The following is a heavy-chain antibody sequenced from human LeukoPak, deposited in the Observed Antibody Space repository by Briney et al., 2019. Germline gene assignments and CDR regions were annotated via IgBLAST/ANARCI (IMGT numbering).Heavy chain of an antibody. CDR2: MNPNSGNT. CDR3: ARGNYDYIWGSYRFTGLRY. D-gene: IGHD3-16*02. J-gene: IGHJ4*02. V-gene: IGHV1-8*01. Sequence: ASVKVSCKASGYTFTSYDINWVRQATGRGLEWMGWMNPNSGNTGYAQKFQGRVTMTRNTSISTAYMELSSLRSEDTAVYYCARGNYDYIWGSYRFTGLRYWGQGTLVTVSS. CDR1: GYTFTSYD.